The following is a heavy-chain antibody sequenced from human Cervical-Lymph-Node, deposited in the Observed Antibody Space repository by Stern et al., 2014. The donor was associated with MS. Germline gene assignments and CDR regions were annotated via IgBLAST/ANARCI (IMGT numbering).Heavy chain of an antibody. CDR2: INPNTGAT. Sequence: QVQLVQSGAEVKKPGASVKVSCKASGYTFTVYFLHWVRQAPGQGLEWMGRINPNTGATNFAQKFQGRVTMTRDTSMSTAYMELSSLTSDDTAVYYCATDRELSGYELHYFASWGQGTLVTVSS. V-gene: IGHV1-2*06. J-gene: IGHJ4*02. CDR3: ATDRELSGYELHYFAS. D-gene: IGHD5-12*01. CDR1: GYTFTVYF.